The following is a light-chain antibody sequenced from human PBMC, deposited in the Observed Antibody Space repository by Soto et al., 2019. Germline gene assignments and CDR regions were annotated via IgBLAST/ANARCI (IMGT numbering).Light chain of an antibody. V-gene: IGKV1-5*03. CDR3: QQYNSYWWT. J-gene: IGKJ1*01. CDR2: KAS. CDR1: QSISSW. Sequence: DIQMTQSPSTLSASVGDRVTIPCRASQSISSWLAWYQQNPGKAPKLLIYKASSLESGVPSRFSGSGSGTEFTLTISSLQPDDFATYYCQQYNSYWWTFGQGTKVEIK.